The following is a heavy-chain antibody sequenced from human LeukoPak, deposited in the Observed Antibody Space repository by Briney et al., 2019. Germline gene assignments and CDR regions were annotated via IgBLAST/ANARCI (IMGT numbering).Heavy chain of an antibody. CDR1: GFTFSSYG. CDR2: ISYDGSNK. Sequence: PGGSLRLSCAASGFTFSSYGMHWVRQAPGKGLEWVAVISYDGSNKYYADSVKGRFTISRDNSKNTLYLQMNSLRAEDTAVYYCAKDMSHYYDSSGYPGLSGAFDIWGQGTMVTVSS. J-gene: IGHJ3*02. D-gene: IGHD3-22*01. CDR3: AKDMSHYYDSSGYPGLSGAFDI. V-gene: IGHV3-30*18.